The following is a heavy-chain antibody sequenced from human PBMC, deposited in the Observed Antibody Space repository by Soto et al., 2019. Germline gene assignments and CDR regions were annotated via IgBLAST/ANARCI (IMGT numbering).Heavy chain of an antibody. CDR1: RYIFTNYG. CDR2: ITTYKGNT. J-gene: IGHJ6*02. CDR3: ARALTGYGMDV. V-gene: IGHV1-18*01. Sequence: QVQLVQSGVEVREPGASVKVSCKAVRYIFTNYGVSWVRQAPGQGLEWMGWITTYKGNTEYAQKFQGRGTMTTDASTSTAYMELGSLRSDDTAIYYCARALTGYGMDVWGQGTTVTVSS.